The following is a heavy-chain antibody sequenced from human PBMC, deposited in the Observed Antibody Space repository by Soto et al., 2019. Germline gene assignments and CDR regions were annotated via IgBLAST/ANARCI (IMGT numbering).Heavy chain of an antibody. CDR1: GFTVSSNY. CDR2: MYSEGRT. V-gene: IGHV3-53*01. CDR3: ARDVYFDWSFDY. D-gene: IGHD3-9*01. J-gene: IGHJ4*02. Sequence: GGSLRLSCAASGFTVSSNYMSWVRQAPGKGLEWVSVMYSEGRTYYADSVKGRLTISRDNSKNTLYLQMNSLRAEDTAVYYCARDVYFDWSFDYWGQGTLVTVSS.